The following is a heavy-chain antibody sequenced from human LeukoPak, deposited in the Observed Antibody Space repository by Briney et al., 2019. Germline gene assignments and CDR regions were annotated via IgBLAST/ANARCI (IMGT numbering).Heavy chain of an antibody. CDR1: GFTFSSYA. CDR3: AKARGDQYYYDSSGYWDY. D-gene: IGHD3-22*01. Sequence: GGSLRLSCAASGFTFSSYAMGWVRRAPGEGLEWVSAISGSGGSTYYADSVKGRFTISRDNSKNTLYLQMNSLRAEDTAVYYCAKARGDQYYYDSSGYWDYWGQGTLVTVSS. V-gene: IGHV3-23*01. J-gene: IGHJ4*02. CDR2: ISGSGGST.